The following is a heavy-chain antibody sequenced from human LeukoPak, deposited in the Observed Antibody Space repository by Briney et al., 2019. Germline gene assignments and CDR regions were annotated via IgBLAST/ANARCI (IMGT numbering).Heavy chain of an antibody. D-gene: IGHD6-13*01. Sequence: GGSLRLSCAASGFSVRGSFMNWVRQAPGKGLEWVSAITGSGATTSYADSVKGRFTISRDNSKNTLFLQMNSLRVDDTAVYFCAKGAAADASGRYFDYWGQGTLVTVSS. CDR1: GFSVRGSF. CDR3: AKGAAADASGRYFDY. V-gene: IGHV3-23*01. J-gene: IGHJ4*02. CDR2: ITGSGATT.